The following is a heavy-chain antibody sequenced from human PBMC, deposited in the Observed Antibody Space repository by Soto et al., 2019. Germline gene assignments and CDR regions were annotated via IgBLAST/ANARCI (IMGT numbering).Heavy chain of an antibody. D-gene: IGHD6-6*01. CDR2: IYYSGST. J-gene: IGHJ4*02. CDR1: GGSISSYY. V-gene: IGHV4-59*01. Sequence: PSETLSLTCTVSGGSISSYYWSWIRQPPGKGLEWIGYIYYSGSTNYNPSLKSRVTISVDTSKNQFSLKLSSVTAADTAVYYCARGEGIAARPDYWGQGTLVTVSS. CDR3: ARGEGIAARPDY.